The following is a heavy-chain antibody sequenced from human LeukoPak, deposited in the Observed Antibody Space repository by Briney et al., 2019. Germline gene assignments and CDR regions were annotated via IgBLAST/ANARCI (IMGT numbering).Heavy chain of an antibody. CDR3: VRDSYTNTWHFQEEDY. CDR2: IRQDGSDK. D-gene: IGHD2-2*02. Sequence: GESLKISCKGSGYSITSYWVGWVRQMPGKGLEWMANIRQDGSDKYYVDSVKGRFTISRDNAKNSLFLQMNSLRAEDTAVYYCVRDSYTNTWHFQEEDYWGQGTLVTVSS. V-gene: IGHV3-7*01. J-gene: IGHJ4*02. CDR1: GYSITSYW.